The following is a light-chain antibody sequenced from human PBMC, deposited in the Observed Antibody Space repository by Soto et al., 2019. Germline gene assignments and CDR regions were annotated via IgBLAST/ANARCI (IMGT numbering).Light chain of an antibody. CDR2: RAS. CDR1: QTLSRSY. CDR3: QQYDSSPDKYT. Sequence: VVLTQSPGTLSLSPGERATLSCRASQTLSRSYLAWYQQKPGQAPRLLIFRASSRATGIPDSFSGSGSGTDFTLTITRLEPEDFAVYYCQQYDSSPDKYTFGQGPKLEI. J-gene: IGKJ2*01. V-gene: IGKV3-20*01.